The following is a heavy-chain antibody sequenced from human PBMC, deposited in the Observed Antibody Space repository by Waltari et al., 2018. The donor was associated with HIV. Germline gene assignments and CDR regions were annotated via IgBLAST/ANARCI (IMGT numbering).Heavy chain of an antibody. D-gene: IGHD3-10*01. CDR2: IYHSGST. CDR3: AGITMVRGAQFGY. J-gene: IGHJ4*02. V-gene: IGHV4-38-2*02. Sequence: QVQLQESGPGLGKPSETLSLTCIVSGYSISSGYYWGWIRQPPGKGLEWIGSIYHSGSTYYNPSLKSRVTISVDTSKNQFSLKLSSVTAADTAVYYCAGITMVRGAQFGYWGQGTLVTVSS. CDR1: GYSISSGYY.